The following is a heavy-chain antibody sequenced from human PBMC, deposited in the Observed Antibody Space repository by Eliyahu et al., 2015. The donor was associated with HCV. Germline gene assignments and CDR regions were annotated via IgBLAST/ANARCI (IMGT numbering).Heavy chain of an antibody. CDR2: IWYDGSNI. CDR3: ARSDVLTGPYYFDY. J-gene: IGHJ4*02. D-gene: IGHD3-9*01. V-gene: IGHV3-33*01. CDR1: XFTXSXYG. Sequence: VQLEESGGGVVQPGRSLRLXXAASXFTXSXYGMHWVRQAPGKGLGXVAVIWYDGSNIYYAXSVKGRFTISRDNSKNTLYLQMNSLRAEDTAVYYCARSDVLTGPYYFDYWGQGTLVTVSS.